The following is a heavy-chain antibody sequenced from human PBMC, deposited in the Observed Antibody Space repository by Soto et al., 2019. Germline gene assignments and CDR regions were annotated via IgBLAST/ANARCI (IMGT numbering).Heavy chain of an antibody. V-gene: IGHV4-59*01. CDR3: QLGYYDSSGYYIDY. Sequence: SETLSLTCTVSGGSISSYYWSWIRQPPGKGLEWIGYIYYSGSTNYNPSLKSRVTISVDTSKNQFSLKPSSVTAADTAVYYCQLGYYDSSGYYIDYWGQGTLVTVSS. CDR2: IYYSGST. J-gene: IGHJ4*02. CDR1: GGSISSYY. D-gene: IGHD3-22*01.